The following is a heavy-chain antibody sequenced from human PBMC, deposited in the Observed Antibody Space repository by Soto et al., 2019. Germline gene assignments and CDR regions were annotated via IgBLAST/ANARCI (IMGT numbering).Heavy chain of an antibody. D-gene: IGHD2-2*01. CDR2: IYYSGST. V-gene: IGHV4-39*01. J-gene: IGHJ6*03. Sequence: PSETLSLTCTVSGGSISSSSYYWGWIRQPPGKGLEWIGIIYYSGSTYYNPSLKSRVTISVDASKNLFSLKLSSVTAADTAVYYCARTYVTDVVVVPASKDYMDVWAKGPRSPSP. CDR1: GGSISSSSYY. CDR3: ARTYVTDVVVVPASKDYMDV.